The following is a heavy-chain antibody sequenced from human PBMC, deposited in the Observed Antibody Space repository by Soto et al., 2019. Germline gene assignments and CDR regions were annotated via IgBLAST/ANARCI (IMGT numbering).Heavy chain of an antibody. J-gene: IGHJ6*02. CDR2: INAGNGNT. D-gene: IGHD2-21*02. Sequence: QVQLVQSGAEEKKPGASVKVSCKASGYTFTSYAMHWVRQAPGQRLEWMGWINAGNGNTKYSQKFQGRVTITRDTSASTAYMELSSLRSEDTAVYYCASAYCGGDCSNYYYGMDVWGLGTTVTVSS. V-gene: IGHV1-3*05. CDR1: GYTFTSYA. CDR3: ASAYCGGDCSNYYYGMDV.